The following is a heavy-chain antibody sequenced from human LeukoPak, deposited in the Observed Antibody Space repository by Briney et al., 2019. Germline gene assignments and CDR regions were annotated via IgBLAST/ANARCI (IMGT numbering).Heavy chain of an antibody. CDR1: GGSISSYC. J-gene: IGHJ6*03. CDR3: ARGAGEIVATYYYYYYMDV. CDR2: IYTSGST. Sequence: SETLSLTCTVSGGSISSYCWSWIRQPAGKGLEWIGRIYTSGSTNYNPSLKSRVTMSVDTSKNQFSLKLSSVTAADTAVYYCARGAGEIVATYYYYYYMDVWGKGTTVTISS. V-gene: IGHV4-4*07. D-gene: IGHD5-12*01.